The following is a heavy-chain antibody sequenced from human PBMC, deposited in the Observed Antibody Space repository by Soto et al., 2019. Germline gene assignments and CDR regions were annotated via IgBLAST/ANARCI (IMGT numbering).Heavy chain of an antibody. D-gene: IGHD4-17*01. CDR2: ISSNGDDT. CDR3: ARGGDYVSYFFDY. V-gene: IGHV3-23*01. Sequence: SGGSLRLSCAASGFTLSSYAMGWVRQAPGKGLEWVASISSNGDDTNYADSVTGRFTVSRDTSKNALFLQMDSLRVEDTALYYCARGGDYVSYFFDYWGHGALVTLSS. CDR1: GFTLSSYA. J-gene: IGHJ4*01.